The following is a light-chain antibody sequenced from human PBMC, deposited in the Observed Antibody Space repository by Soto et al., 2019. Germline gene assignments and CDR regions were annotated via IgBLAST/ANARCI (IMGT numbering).Light chain of an antibody. CDR1: QTVSSNY. CDR2: AAS. J-gene: IGKJ4*01. V-gene: IGKV3-20*01. Sequence: EVVLTQSPGTLSLSPGERATLSCRASQTVSSNYLAWYQQTPGQAPRPLIYAASTRATGIPDRFSGSGSGTDFTLTISRLEPEDFAVYYCQQYGRSPPLIFGGGTKVEIK. CDR3: QQYGRSPPLI.